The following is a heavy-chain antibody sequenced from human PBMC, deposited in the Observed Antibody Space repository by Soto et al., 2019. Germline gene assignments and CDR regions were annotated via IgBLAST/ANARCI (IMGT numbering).Heavy chain of an antibody. CDR3: VRDVRWAFDF. CDR1: GFSFSNYA. CDR2: ISIGSGSI. V-gene: IGHV3-48*02. Sequence: EVQLVESGGGLVQPGGSRRVSCAASGFSFSNYAMNWVRQAPGKGLEWVSYISIGSGSIFYADSVKGRFTISRDDAKKSLYMQMNTVREENTAVYYCVRDVRWAFDFWGQGTRVTVSS. J-gene: IGHJ3*01. D-gene: IGHD2-15*01.